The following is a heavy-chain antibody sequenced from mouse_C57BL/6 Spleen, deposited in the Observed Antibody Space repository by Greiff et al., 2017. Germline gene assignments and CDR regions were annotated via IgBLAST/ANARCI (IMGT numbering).Heavy chain of an antibody. V-gene: IGHV1-59*01. CDR3: ARPSTGVFDY. D-gene: IGHD2-1*01. J-gene: IGHJ2*01. CDR1: GYTFTSYW. Sequence: VQLQQPGAELVRPGTSVKLSCKASGYTFTSYWMHWVKQRPGQGLEWIGGIDPSDSYTNYNQKFKGKATLTVDTSSSTAYMQLSSLTSADSAVYYCARPSTGVFDYWGQGTTLTVSS. CDR2: IDPSDSYT.